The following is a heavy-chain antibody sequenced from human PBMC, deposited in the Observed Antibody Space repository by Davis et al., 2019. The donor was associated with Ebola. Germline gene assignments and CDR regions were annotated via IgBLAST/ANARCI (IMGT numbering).Heavy chain of an antibody. CDR3: ARHPSAPRFWYPPEVEYFQH. CDR2: INYSGST. J-gene: IGHJ1*01. D-gene: IGHD6-13*01. CDR1: GGSISSSSYY. Sequence: PSETLSLTCTVSGGSISSSSYYWGWIRQPPGKGLEWIGSINYSGSTYYNPSLKSRVSISVDTSKNQFSLKLSSVTAADTAVYYCARHPSAPRFWYPPEVEYFQHWGQGTLVTVSS. V-gene: IGHV4-39*01.